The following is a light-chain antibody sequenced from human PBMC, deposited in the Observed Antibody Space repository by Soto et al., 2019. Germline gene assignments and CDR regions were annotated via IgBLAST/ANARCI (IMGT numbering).Light chain of an antibody. J-gene: IGKJ4*01. CDR1: QTISSW. CDR2: DAS. V-gene: IGKV3-11*01. Sequence: TQSPSTLSGSVGDRVTITCRASQTISSWLAWYQQKPGQAPRLLISDASNRATGVPARFSGSGSGTDFTLTISSLEPEDFAVYYCQQRNILPLTFGGGTKVDIK. CDR3: QQRNILPLT.